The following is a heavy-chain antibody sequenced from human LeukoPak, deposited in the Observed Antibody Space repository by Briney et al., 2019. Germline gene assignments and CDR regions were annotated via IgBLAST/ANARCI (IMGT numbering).Heavy chain of an antibody. J-gene: IGHJ4*02. CDR2: ISSSGSGT. Sequence: PGGSLRLSCAASEFTFSDYYMSWIRQAPGKGLEWVSYISSSGSGTYYADPVKGRFTISRDNAKNSLYLQMNSLRAEDTALYYCAKDIGAMARREVGFDYWGQGTLVTVSS. CDR1: EFTFSDYY. CDR3: AKDIGAMARREVGFDY. V-gene: IGHV3-11*01. D-gene: IGHD5-18*01.